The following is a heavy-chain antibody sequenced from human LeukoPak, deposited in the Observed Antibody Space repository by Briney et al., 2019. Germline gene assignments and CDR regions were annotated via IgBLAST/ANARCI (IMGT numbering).Heavy chain of an antibody. Sequence: GGSLRLSCAASGFTFSSYWMHWVRQAPGKGLVWVSRINSDGSSTTYADSVKGRFTISRDNAKNTLYLQMNSLRAKDTAVYYCARTGSSQDAFDIWGQGTMVTVSS. D-gene: IGHD3-10*01. J-gene: IGHJ3*02. CDR1: GFTFSSYW. V-gene: IGHV3-74*01. CDR2: INSDGSST. CDR3: ARTGSSQDAFDI.